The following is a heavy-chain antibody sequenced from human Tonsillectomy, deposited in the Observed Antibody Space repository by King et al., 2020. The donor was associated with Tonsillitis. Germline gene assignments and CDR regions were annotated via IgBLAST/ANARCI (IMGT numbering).Heavy chain of an antibody. CDR2: ISSSSSYI. D-gene: IGHD1-26*01. CDR3: ARCQWALRSFPPPA. Sequence: VQLVESGGGLVKPGGSLRLSCAASGFTFSSYSMNWVRQAPGKGLEWVSSISSSSSYIYYADSVKGRFTISRDNAKNSLYLQMNSLRAEDTAVYYCARCQWALRSFPPPAWGQGTLVTVSS. V-gene: IGHV3-21*01. CDR1: GFTFSSYS. J-gene: IGHJ5*02.